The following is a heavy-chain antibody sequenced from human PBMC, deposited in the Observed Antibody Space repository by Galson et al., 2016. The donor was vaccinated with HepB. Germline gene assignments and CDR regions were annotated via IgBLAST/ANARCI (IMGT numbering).Heavy chain of an antibody. Sequence: SLRLSCAASGFTFSSYWMHWVRQAPGKGLVWVSRINSDGSSTSYADSVKGRFTISRDNSRDTLYLQMNSLRPEDTAVYYCTKDPQLYVTRGVWDNWGQGALVTVSS. CDR3: TKDPQLYVTRGVWDN. J-gene: IGHJ4*02. V-gene: IGHV3-74*01. CDR2: INSDGSST. D-gene: IGHD3-10*01. CDR1: GFTFSSYW.